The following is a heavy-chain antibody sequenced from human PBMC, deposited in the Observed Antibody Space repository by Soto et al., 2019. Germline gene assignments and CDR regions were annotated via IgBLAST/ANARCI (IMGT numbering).Heavy chain of an antibody. CDR1: GYSFTSYW. Sequence: PGESLKISCKGSGYSFTSYWISWARQMPGKGLEWMGRIDPSDSYTNYSPSFQGHVTISADKSISTAYLQWSSLKASDTAMYYCARLQMAYCSSTSCYAHYYYGMDVWGQGTTVTVSS. D-gene: IGHD2-2*01. CDR3: ARLQMAYCSSTSCYAHYYYGMDV. J-gene: IGHJ6*02. V-gene: IGHV5-10-1*01. CDR2: IDPSDSYT.